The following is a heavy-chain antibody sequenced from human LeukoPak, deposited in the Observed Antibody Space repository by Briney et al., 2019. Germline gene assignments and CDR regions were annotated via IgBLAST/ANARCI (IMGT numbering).Heavy chain of an antibody. CDR3: ARGRNYYDSSGYYSNWFDP. D-gene: IGHD3-22*01. CDR2: INTNTGNP. Sequence: GASVKVSCKASGYTFTGYYMHWVRQAPGQGLEWMGWINTNTGNPTYAQGFTGRFVFSLDTSVSTAYLQISSLKAEDTAVYYCARGRNYYDSSGYYSNWFDPWGQGTLVTVSS. CDR1: GYTFTGYY. J-gene: IGHJ5*02. V-gene: IGHV7-4-1*02.